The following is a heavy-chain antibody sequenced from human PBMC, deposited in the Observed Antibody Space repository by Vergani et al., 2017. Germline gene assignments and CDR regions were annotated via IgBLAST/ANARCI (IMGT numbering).Heavy chain of an antibody. J-gene: IGHJ4*02. CDR1: EGTFTTYN. CDR3: ARDCPRSGNNRQLCN. V-gene: IGHV1-69*08. D-gene: IGHD2-15*01. Sequence: QVHLVQSGGEVKKPGSSVRVSCKASEGTFTTYNFNWVRQAPGQGLEWMGRIIPMFDITNHSQKFQGRVTLTADKSTNTAYMELSSLRYEDTAVYYCARDCPRSGNNRQLCNWGQGTLVTDSS. CDR2: IIPMFDIT.